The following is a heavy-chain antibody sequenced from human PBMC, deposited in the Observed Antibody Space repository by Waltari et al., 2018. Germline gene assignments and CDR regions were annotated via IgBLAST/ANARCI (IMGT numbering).Heavy chain of an antibody. J-gene: IGHJ3*02. CDR3: AGLSGSYGLGAFDI. D-gene: IGHD1-26*01. Sequence: QVQLVQSGAEVKKPGSSVKVSCKASGGSLSSYAISWVRQAPGQGLEWMGGIIPIFGTANYAQKFQGRVTITTDESTSTAYMELSSLRSEDTAVYYCAGLSGSYGLGAFDIWGQGTMVTVSS. CDR2: IIPIFGTA. V-gene: IGHV1-69*05. CDR1: GGSLSSYA.